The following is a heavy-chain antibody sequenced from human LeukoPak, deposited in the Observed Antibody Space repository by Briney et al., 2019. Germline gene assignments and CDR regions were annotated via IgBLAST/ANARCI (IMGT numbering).Heavy chain of an antibody. CDR3: ATGGYSSGWYYFDY. CDR2: IYYSGST. D-gene: IGHD6-19*01. J-gene: IGHJ4*02. CDR1: GGSFSGYY. V-gene: IGHV4-59*01. Sequence: SETLSLTCAVYGGSFSGYYWSWIRQPPGKGLEWIGYIYYSGSTNYNPSLKSRVTISVDTSKNQFSLKLSSVTAADTAVYYCATGGYSSGWYYFDYWGQGTLVTVSS.